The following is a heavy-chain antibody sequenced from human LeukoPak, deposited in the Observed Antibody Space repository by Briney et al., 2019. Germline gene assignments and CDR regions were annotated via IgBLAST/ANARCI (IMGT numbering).Heavy chain of an antibody. Sequence: KTSETLSLTCTVSGGSISSYYWSWIRQPPGKGLEWIGYIYYSGSTNYNPSLKSRVTISVDTPKNQFSLKLSSVTAADTAVYYCARGGNDFWSGYYVGWGQGTLVTVSS. CDR1: GGSISSYY. CDR2: IYYSGST. J-gene: IGHJ4*02. CDR3: ARGGNDFWSGYYVG. D-gene: IGHD3-3*01. V-gene: IGHV4-59*12.